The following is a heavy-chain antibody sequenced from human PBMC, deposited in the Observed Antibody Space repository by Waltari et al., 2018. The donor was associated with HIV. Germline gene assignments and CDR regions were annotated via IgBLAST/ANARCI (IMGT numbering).Heavy chain of an antibody. CDR2: IKSGAEGGTT. V-gene: IGHV3-15*01. CDR1: GIIFRNAW. Sequence: EVQLVESGGGLVKPGGSLRLSCAASGIIFRNAWMSWFRQAPGKGLEWVGRIKSGAEGGTTDYAAAVKGRFTISRDDSKHTLYLQMDSLKTEDTAVYYCTTLWYSYDSTDYWGQGTLVTVSS. CDR3: TTLWYSYDSTDY. J-gene: IGHJ4*02. D-gene: IGHD3-22*01.